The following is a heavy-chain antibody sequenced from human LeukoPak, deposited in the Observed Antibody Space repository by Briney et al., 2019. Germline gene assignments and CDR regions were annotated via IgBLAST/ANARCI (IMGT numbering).Heavy chain of an antibody. D-gene: IGHD3-22*01. CDR1: GFTFSSYA. CDR3: AKEKDYDSSGYYYYFDY. CDR2: ISGSGDST. J-gene: IGHJ4*02. V-gene: IGHV3-23*01. Sequence: GGSLRLSCAASGFTFSSYAMSWVRQAPGKGLEWVSAISGSGDSTYYGDSVKGRITISRDNSRNTLYLQMYSLRAEDTAVYYCAKEKDYDSSGYYYYFDYWGQGTLVTVSS.